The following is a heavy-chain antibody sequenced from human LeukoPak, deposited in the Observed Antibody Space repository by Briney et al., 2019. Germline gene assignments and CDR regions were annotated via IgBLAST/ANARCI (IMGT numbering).Heavy chain of an antibody. CDR1: GFTFSTYW. D-gene: IGHD1-26*01. CDR2: LSPDGSSS. V-gene: IGHV3-74*01. J-gene: IGHJ4*02. Sequence: PGGSLRLSCAASGFTFSTYWMHWVRQATGKGLVWVSRLSPDGSSSIYADSVKGRFHLSRDHAKNTPYLQMNSLSAEDTAVYYCTRSPSLGGNYWGFDYWGQGTLVSVSS. CDR3: TRSPSLGGNYWGFDY.